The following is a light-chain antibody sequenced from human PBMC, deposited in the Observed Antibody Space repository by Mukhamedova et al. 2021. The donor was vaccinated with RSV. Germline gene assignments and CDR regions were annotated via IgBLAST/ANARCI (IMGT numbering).Light chain of an antibody. J-gene: IGKJ1*01. CDR2: KAS. CDR1: QSISSW. V-gene: IGKV1-5*03. CDR3: QQYNSYSGWT. Sequence: GDRVTITCRASQSISSWLAWYQQKPGKAPKLLIYKASSLESGVPSRFSDSGSGTEFTLTISSLQPDDFATYYCQQYNSYSGWTFG.